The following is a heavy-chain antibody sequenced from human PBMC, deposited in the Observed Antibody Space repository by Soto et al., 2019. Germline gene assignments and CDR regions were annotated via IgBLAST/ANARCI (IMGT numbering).Heavy chain of an antibody. CDR1: GFTFSSYG. Sequence: GGSLRLSCAASGFTFSSYGMHWVRQAPGKGLEWVAVVSYDGSHDFYADSVKGRFSISRDNSRAIMYLQMNSLKPEDTAVYYCAKGSVLRVVEAPLAILGGVDVWGQGAVVTVSS. CDR2: VSYDGSHD. CDR3: AKGSVLRVVEAPLAILGGVDV. J-gene: IGHJ6*02. V-gene: IGHV3-30*18. D-gene: IGHD2-8*01.